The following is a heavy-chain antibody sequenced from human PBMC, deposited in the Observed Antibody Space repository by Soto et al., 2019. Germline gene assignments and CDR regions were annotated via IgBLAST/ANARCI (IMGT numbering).Heavy chain of an antibody. V-gene: IGHV4-30-2*01. J-gene: IGHJ5*02. CDR1: GGSIISGGYS. CDR2: IYHSGST. CDR3: ARVPDR. Sequence: SETLSLTCAVSGGSIISGGYSWSWIRQPPGKGLEWIGYIYHSGSTYHNPSLKSRVTISVDRSKNQFSLKLSSVTAADTAVYYCARVPDRWGQGTLVTAPQ. D-gene: IGHD2-2*01.